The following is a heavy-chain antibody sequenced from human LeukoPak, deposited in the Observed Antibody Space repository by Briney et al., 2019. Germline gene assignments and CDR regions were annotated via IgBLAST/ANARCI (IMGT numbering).Heavy chain of an antibody. CDR1: GFTFSSYA. J-gene: IGHJ4*02. CDR3: AKDVYSSSWYPPRHFDD. Sequence: GGSLRLSCPASGFTFSSYAMSWVRQAPAKGLEGVSVISGSGGSTYYADSVKGRFTISRDNSKHTRYLQMNSLRAEDTAVYHCAKDVYSSSWYPPRHFDDWGQGTLVTVSS. V-gene: IGHV3-23*01. CDR2: ISGSGGST. D-gene: IGHD6-13*01.